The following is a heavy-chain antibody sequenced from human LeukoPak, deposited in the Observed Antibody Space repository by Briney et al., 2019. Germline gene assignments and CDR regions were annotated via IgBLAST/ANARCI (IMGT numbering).Heavy chain of an antibody. V-gene: IGHV4-59*08. J-gene: IGHJ5*02. Sequence: SETLSLTCTVSGGSISSYYWSWIRQPPGKGLEWIGYIYYSGSTNYNPSLKSRVTISVDTSKNQFSLKLSSVTAADTAVYYCARLYCSSTSCYTGLIDPWGQGTLVTVSS. D-gene: IGHD2-2*02. CDR1: GGSISSYY. CDR2: IYYSGST. CDR3: ARLYCSSTSCYTGLIDP.